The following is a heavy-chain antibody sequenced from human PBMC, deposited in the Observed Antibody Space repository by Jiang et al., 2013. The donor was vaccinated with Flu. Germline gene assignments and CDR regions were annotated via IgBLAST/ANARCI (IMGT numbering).Heavy chain of an antibody. Sequence: VQLLESGGGVVQPGGSLRLSCAASGFTFSSYGMHWVRQAPGKGLEWVGRIKNKADGGTADYAAPVKGRFTISRDDSKNTQYLQMNSLKTEDTAVYYCAKDRKIEIDYWGQGTLVTVSS. CDR2: IKNKADGGTA. D-gene: IGHD2/OR15-2a*01. V-gene: IGHV3-15*01. CDR3: AKDRKIEIDY. J-gene: IGHJ4*02. CDR1: GFTFSSYG.